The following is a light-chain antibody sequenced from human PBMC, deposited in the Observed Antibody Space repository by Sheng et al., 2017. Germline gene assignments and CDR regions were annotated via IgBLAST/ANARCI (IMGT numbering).Light chain of an antibody. V-gene: IGKV3-20*01. Sequence: EIVLTQSPGTLSLSPGERATLSCRASQSVSSNYLAWYQQKPGQAPRLLIYDASSRVTGIPDRFSGSGSGTDFTLTISRLEPEDFAVYYCQQYGGSPPATFGPGTKVXIK. CDR1: QSVSSNY. CDR3: QQYGGSPPAT. CDR2: DAS. J-gene: IGKJ3*01.